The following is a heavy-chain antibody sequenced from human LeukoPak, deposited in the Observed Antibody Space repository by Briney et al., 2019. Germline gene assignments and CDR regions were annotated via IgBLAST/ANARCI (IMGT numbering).Heavy chain of an antibody. CDR3: TRDSGTYNWFDP. D-gene: IGHD1-26*01. CDR2: IDKKDKGYAT. Sequence: GGSLKLSCAASGFTFSGSGIHWVRQSSGKGLEWVGQIDKKDKGYATASAYAASVKGRFTISRDDSINTAYLQMKSLKTEDTALYYCTRDSGTYNWFDPWGQGTLVTVSS. V-gene: IGHV3-73*01. J-gene: IGHJ5*02. CDR1: GFTFSGSG.